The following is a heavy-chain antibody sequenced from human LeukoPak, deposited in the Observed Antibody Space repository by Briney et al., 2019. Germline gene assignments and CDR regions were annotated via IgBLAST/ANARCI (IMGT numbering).Heavy chain of an antibody. CDR3: ARNNYDFWSGYWGNWFDP. V-gene: IGHV1-18*01. CDR2: ISGYNGNT. D-gene: IGHD3-3*01. J-gene: IGHJ5*02. Sequence: GASVKVSCKASDYTFTSYGVSWVRQAPGQGPEWMGWISGYNGNTNYAQKLQGRLTLTVDTSTSTAYMELRSLRSDDTAVYYCARNNYDFWSGYWGNWFDPWGQGTLVTVSS. CDR1: DYTFTSYG.